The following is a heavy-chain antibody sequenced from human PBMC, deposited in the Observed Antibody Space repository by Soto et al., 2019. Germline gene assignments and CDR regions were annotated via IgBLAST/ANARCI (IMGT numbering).Heavy chain of an antibody. V-gene: IGHV3-23*01. Sequence: GGSLRLSCVASGFTFSSYAMSWVRQVPGRGLEWVSTISDAAGSAYYVDSVKGRFTISRDNSKKTLYLQMNSLRAEDSAVYNCARPYGGKIGDAPDLWGPGTMVTVSS. J-gene: IGHJ3*01. CDR2: ISDAAGSA. D-gene: IGHD4-17*01. CDR1: GFTFSSYA. CDR3: ARPYGGKIGDAPDL.